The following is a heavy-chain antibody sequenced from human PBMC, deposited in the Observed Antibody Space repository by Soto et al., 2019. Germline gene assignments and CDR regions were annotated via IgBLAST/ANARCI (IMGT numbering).Heavy chain of an antibody. J-gene: IGHJ4*02. V-gene: IGHV1-18*04. CDR3: ARDRALDY. CDR2: ISAYNGNT. CDR1: GYTFTSYG. Sequence: ASVKVSCKASGYTFTSYGISWVRQAPGQGLEWMGWISAYNGNTNYAQKYQGRVTITADKSTSTAYMEQSSLRSEDTAVYYCARDRALDYWGQGTLVTVSS.